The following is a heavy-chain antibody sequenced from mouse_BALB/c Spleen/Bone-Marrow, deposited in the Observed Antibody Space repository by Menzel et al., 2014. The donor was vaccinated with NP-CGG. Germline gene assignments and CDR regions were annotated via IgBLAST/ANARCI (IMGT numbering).Heavy chain of an antibody. J-gene: IGHJ4*01. V-gene: IGHV3-5*02. CDR3: ARDGNYAMDY. CDR2: IYYSGTI. D-gene: IGHD1-1*02. CDR1: GISITTGNYR. Sequence: VQLKESGPGLVKPSQTVSLTCTVTGISITTGNYRWSWIRQFPGNKLEWIGYIYYSGTITNNPSLTSRTTITRDTSKNQFFLEMNSLTAEDTATYYCARDGNYAMDYWGQGTSVTVSS.